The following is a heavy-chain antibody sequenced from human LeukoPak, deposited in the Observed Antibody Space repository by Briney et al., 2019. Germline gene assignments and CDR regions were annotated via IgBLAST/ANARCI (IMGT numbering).Heavy chain of an antibody. CDR2: IYSGGST. D-gene: IGHD3-22*01. V-gene: IGHV3-53*01. CDR3: ARGLQRDPYDSSGHDFDY. J-gene: IGHJ4*02. Sequence: GGSLRLSCAASGFTFSSYAMSWVRQAPGKGLEWVSVIYSGGSTYYADSVKGRFTISRDNSKNTLYLQMNSLRAEDTAVYYCARGLQRDPYDSSGHDFDYWGQGTLVTVSS. CDR1: GFTFSSYA.